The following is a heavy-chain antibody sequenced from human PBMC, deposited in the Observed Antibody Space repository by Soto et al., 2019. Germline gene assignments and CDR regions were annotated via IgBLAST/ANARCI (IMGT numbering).Heavy chain of an antibody. J-gene: IGHJ5*02. CDR2: ISFDRTNK. CDR3: SASRDYNWFDP. CDR1: EFAFSTHA. Sequence: SLRLSCAASEFAFSTHAMHWVRQAPGEGLEWVAVISFDRTNKYYADSVKGRFTISRDNSRSTLYLQMNSLRIEDTAVYYCSASRDYNWFDPWGQGTLVTVSS. D-gene: IGHD2-21*02. V-gene: IGHV3-30-3*01.